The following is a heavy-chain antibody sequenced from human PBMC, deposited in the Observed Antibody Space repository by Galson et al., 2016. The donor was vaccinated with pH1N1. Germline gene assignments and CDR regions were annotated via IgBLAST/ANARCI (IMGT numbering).Heavy chain of an antibody. CDR2: IKQDGSEK. V-gene: IGHV3-7*01. CDR1: GFTFSNYW. Sequence: PRLSCAGSGFTFSNYWMTWVRQAPGKGLEWVANIKQDGSEKFYVASVKGRFTISRDNAKNSLYLQMNSLRAEDTAVYYCARAIAAADSAWGQGTMVTVSS. D-gene: IGHD6-13*01. CDR3: ARAIAAADSA. J-gene: IGHJ3*01.